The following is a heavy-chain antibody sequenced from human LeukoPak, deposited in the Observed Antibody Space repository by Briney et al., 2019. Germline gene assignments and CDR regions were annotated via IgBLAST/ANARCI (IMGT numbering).Heavy chain of an antibody. CDR1: GGSFSGYY. V-gene: IGHV4-34*01. Sequence: SETLSLTCAVYGGSFSGYYWSWIRQPPGKGLEWIGEINHSGSTNYNPSLKSRVTISVDTSKNQFSLKLSSVTAADTAVYYCARDPAIQELGYYWGQGTLVTVSS. CDR3: ARDPAIQELGYY. J-gene: IGHJ4*02. D-gene: IGHD1-26*01. CDR2: INHSGST.